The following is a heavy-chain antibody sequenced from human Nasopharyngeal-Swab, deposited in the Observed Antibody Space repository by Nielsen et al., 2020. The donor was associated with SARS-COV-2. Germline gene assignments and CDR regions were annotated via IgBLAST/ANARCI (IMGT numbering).Heavy chain of an antibody. CDR3: ARWGMTTVTTGYFDY. J-gene: IGHJ4*02. V-gene: IGHV4-31*02. D-gene: IGHD4-17*01. Sequence: WIRQPPGKGLEWIGYIYYSGSTYYNPSLKSRVTISVDTSKSQFSLKLSSVTAADTAVYYCARWGMTTVTTGYFDYWGQGTLVTVSS. CDR2: IYYSGST.